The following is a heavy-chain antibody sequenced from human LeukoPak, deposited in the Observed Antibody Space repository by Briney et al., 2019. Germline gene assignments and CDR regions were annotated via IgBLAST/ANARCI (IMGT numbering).Heavy chain of an antibody. Sequence: KSSETLSLTCTVSGGSISSSSYYWGWIRQPPGKGLEWIGSIYYSGSTYYNPSLKSRVTISVDTSKNQFSLKLSSVTAADTAVYYCARAPTYYYDSSGWFYDYWGQGTLVTVSS. V-gene: IGHV4-39*01. CDR3: ARAPTYYYDSSGWFYDY. D-gene: IGHD3-22*01. CDR1: GGSISSSSYY. J-gene: IGHJ4*02. CDR2: IYYSGST.